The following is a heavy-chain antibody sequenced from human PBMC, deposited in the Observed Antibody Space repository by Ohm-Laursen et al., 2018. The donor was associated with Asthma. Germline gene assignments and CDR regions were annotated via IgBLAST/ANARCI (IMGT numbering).Heavy chain of an antibody. D-gene: IGHD6-13*01. J-gene: IGHJ4*02. CDR1: GGTFSSYA. V-gene: IGHV1-69*13. Sequence: SVKVSCKASGGTFSSYAISWVRQAPGQGLEWMGGIIPIFGTANYAQKFQGRVTITADESTSTAYMELSSLRSEDTAVYYCASYPLPAAGPYFDYWGQGTLVTVSS. CDR3: ASYPLPAAGPYFDY. CDR2: IIPIFGTA.